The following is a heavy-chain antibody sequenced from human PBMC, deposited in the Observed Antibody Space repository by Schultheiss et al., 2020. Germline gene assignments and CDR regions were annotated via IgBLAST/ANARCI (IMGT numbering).Heavy chain of an antibody. J-gene: IGHJ5*02. CDR2: IYYSGST. D-gene: IGHD3-16*01. CDR1: GGSISSYY. V-gene: IGHV4-59*08. Sequence: ESLKISCTVSGGSISSYYWSWIRQPPGKGLEWIGYIYYSGSTNYNPSLKSRVTISVDTSKNQFSLKLSSVTAADTAVYYCASGGGPNWFDPWGQGTLVTVSS. CDR3: ASGGGPNWFDP.